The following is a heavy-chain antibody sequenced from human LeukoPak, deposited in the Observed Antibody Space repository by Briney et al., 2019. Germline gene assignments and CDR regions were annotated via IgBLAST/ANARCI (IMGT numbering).Heavy chain of an antibody. Sequence: SETLSLTCTVSGGSISSYYWSWIRQPPGKGLEWIGYIYYSGSTNYNPSLKSRVTISVDTSKNQFSLKLSSVTAADTAVYYCARDQGRGYSYGYIYYYYYMDVWGKGTTVTVSS. V-gene: IGHV4-59*01. CDR1: GGSISSYY. J-gene: IGHJ6*03. CDR3: ARDQGRGYSYGYIYYYYYMDV. D-gene: IGHD5-18*01. CDR2: IYYSGST.